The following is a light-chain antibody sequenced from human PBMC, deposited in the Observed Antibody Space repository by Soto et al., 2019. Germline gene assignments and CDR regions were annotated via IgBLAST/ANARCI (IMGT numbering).Light chain of an antibody. CDR3: QQYYSYPLCT. V-gene: IGKV1-8*01. J-gene: IGKJ2*02. Sequence: IPMTQSPSTLSASVGDTVTVTCRASQGISSYLAWYQQKPGKAPKLLIYAASTLQSGVPSRFSGSGSGTDFTLTISCLQSEDFATYYCQQYYSYPLCTFGQGTKLEIK. CDR1: QGISSY. CDR2: AAS.